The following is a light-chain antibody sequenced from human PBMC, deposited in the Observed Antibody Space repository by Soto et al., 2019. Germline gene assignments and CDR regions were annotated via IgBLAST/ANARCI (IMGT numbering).Light chain of an antibody. CDR2: KVT. J-gene: IGLJ1*01. Sequence: QSVLTQPASVSGSPGQSITISCTGTSSDVGGSVYVSWYQQFPGNVPRLLIYKVTNRPSGVSYRLSGSKSGNTASLTISGLQAEDEADYFCTSSTTGSLYVFGTGTKVTVL. CDR1: SSDVGGSVY. CDR3: TSSTTGSLYV. V-gene: IGLV2-14*01.